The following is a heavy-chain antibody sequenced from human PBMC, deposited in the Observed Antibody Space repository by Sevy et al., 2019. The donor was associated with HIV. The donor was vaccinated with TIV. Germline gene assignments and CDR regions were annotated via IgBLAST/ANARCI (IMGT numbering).Heavy chain of an antibody. J-gene: IGHJ4*02. CDR2: ITNSGSSV. Sequence: GGSLRLSCVASGFIFSSYEMNWVRQAPGKGLEWISYITNSGSSVYYSDSVQGRFTISRDNAKNSLFLQMNSLRAEDTALYNCARDLPPSATTVSHFDYWGRGTLVTVSS. CDR3: ARDLPPSATTVSHFDY. V-gene: IGHV3-48*03. D-gene: IGHD4-17*01. CDR1: GFIFSSYE.